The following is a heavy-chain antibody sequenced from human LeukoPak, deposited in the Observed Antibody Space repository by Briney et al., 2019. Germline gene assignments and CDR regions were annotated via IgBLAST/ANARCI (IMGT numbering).Heavy chain of an antibody. Sequence: SETLSLTCTVSGGAISSYYWGWIRQPPGKGLEWIGSIYHSGSTYYNPSLKSRVTISVDTSKNQFSLKLSSVTAADTAVYYCAHLDMVRGVLYYFDYWGQGTLVTVSS. J-gene: IGHJ4*02. CDR2: IYHSGST. V-gene: IGHV4-38-2*02. CDR3: AHLDMVRGVLYYFDY. D-gene: IGHD3-10*01. CDR1: GGAISSYY.